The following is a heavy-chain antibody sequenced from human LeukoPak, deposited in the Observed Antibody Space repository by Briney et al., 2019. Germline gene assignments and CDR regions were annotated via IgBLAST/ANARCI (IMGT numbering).Heavy chain of an antibody. CDR2: IKYDASST. Sequence: GGSLRLSCAASGFTFSSYAMHWIRQAPGKGLVWVSRIKYDASSTSYADSVKGRFTISRDNAKNTLYLQMNSLRAEDTAVYYCARGATYAYYQDYWGQGTLVTVSS. CDR1: GFTFSSYA. D-gene: IGHD1-26*01. CDR3: ARGATYAYYQDY. V-gene: IGHV3-74*01. J-gene: IGHJ4*02.